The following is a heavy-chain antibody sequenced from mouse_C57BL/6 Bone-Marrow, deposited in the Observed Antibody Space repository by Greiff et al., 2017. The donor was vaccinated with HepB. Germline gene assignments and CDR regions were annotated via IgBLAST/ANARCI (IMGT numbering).Heavy chain of an antibody. CDR1: GYTFTDYY. CDR2: IYPGSGNT. D-gene: IGHD3-3*01. J-gene: IGHJ3*01. CDR3: TKIRGS. Sequence: QVQLQQSGAELVRPGASVKLSCKASGYTFTDYYINWVKQRPGQGLEWIARIYPGSGNTYYNEKFKAKATLTAEKSSSTTYMQLSSLTSEDSTVYFCTKIRGSWGQGTMVTVS. V-gene: IGHV1-76*01.